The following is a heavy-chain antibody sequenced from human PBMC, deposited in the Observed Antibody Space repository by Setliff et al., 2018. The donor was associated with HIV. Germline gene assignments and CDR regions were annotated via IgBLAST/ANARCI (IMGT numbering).Heavy chain of an antibody. V-gene: IGHV3-72*01. CDR3: ARSANTRDFDY. CDR2: TRNKANSYTT. CDR1: GFTLSDHY. Sequence: GGSLRLSCAASGFTLSDHYMDWVRQAPGKGLEWIGRTRNKANSYTTEYAASVKGRFTISGDDSKNSLYLQMNSLKTEDTAVYYCARSANTRDFDYWGQGTRVTVSA. J-gene: IGHJ4*02.